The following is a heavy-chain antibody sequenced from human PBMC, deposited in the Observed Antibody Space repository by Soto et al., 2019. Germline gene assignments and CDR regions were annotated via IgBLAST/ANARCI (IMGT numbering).Heavy chain of an antibody. Sequence: VASVKVSCKASGYTFTSYGISWVRQAPGQGLEWMGWISAYNGNTNYAQKLQGRVTMTTDTSTSTAYMELRSLRSDDTAVYYCARGYCSGGSCYDAFDIWGQGTMVTVSS. D-gene: IGHD2-15*01. CDR1: GYTFTSYG. CDR2: ISAYNGNT. V-gene: IGHV1-18*01. CDR3: ARGYCSGGSCYDAFDI. J-gene: IGHJ3*02.